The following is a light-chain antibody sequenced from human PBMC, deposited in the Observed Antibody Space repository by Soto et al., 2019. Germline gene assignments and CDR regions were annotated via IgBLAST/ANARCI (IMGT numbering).Light chain of an antibody. J-gene: IGKJ5*01. V-gene: IGKV1-39*01. CDR2: AAS. Sequence: DIQMTQSPSSLSASVGDRVTITCRASQSIGRFLNWYQQKPGKAPALLIYAASSLQSGVPSRFSGSGSGTDFTLTIRSLQPPDFATYYCQKSSSPPKITVG. CDR3: QKSSSPPKIT. CDR1: QSIGRF.